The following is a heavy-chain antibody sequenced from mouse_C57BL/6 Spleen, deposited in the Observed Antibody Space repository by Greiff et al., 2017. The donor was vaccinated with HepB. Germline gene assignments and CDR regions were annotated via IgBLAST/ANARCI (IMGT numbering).Heavy chain of an antibody. CDR3: AQTPYYGSSYWYFDV. Sequence: VQLQQSGPELVKPGASVKISCKASGYTFTDYYMNWVKQSHGKSLEWIGDINPNNGGTSYNQKFKGKATLTVDKSSSTAYMELRSLTSEDSAVYYCAQTPYYGSSYWYFDVWGTGTTVTVSS. D-gene: IGHD1-1*01. CDR1: GYTFTDYY. V-gene: IGHV1-26*01. J-gene: IGHJ1*03. CDR2: INPNNGGT.